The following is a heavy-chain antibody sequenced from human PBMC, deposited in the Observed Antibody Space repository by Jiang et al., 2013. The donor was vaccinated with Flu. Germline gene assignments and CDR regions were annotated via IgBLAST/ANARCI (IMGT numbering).Heavy chain of an antibody. Sequence: LLKPSETLSLTCAVYGGSFSGYYWSWIRQPPGKGLEWIGEINHSGSTNYNPSLKSRVTISVDTSKNQFSLKLSSVTAADTAVYYCARLRYCSGGSCYSEYYFDYWGQGTLVTVSS. CDR3: ARLRYCSGGSCYSEYYFDY. J-gene: IGHJ4*02. D-gene: IGHD2-15*01. CDR2: INHSGST. CDR1: GGSFSGYY. V-gene: IGHV4-34*01.